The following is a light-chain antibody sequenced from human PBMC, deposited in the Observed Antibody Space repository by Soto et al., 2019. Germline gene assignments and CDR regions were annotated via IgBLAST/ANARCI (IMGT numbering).Light chain of an antibody. J-gene: IGKJ4*01. CDR1: QSVNSY. CDR3: QQRSNWPST. V-gene: IGKV3-11*01. Sequence: EIGLTQSPVTLSLSPGERATLSCRASQSVNSYLAWYQQKPGQAPRLLIYDASNRATGITARFSGSGSGTDFTLTISSLEPEDFAVYYCQQRSNWPSTFGGGTKVEIK. CDR2: DAS.